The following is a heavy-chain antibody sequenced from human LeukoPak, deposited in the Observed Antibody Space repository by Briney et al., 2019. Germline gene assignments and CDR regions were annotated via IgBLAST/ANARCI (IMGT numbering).Heavy chain of an antibody. V-gene: IGHV1-8*02. Sequence: ASVKVSCKTSGYSFTGYYIHWVRQAPGQGLEWMGWMNPNSGNTGYAQKFQGRVTMTRNTSISTAYMELNSLRSEDTAVYYCAKKRGYCSGGSCYSTDYWGQGTLVTVSS. CDR3: AKKRGYCSGGSCYSTDY. CDR2: MNPNSGNT. J-gene: IGHJ4*02. D-gene: IGHD2-15*01. CDR1: GYSFTGYY.